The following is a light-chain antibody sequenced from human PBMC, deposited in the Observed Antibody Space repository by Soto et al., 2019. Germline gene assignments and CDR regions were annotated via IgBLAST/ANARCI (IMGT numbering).Light chain of an antibody. Sequence: EIVLMQSPGTLSLSPGERATLSCRASQSVSNYLAWYQRKPGQAPRLLIYGASSRATGIPDRFSGSGSGTDFTLTNSRLEPEDFAVYYCHQYGGSPQTFGQGTKVDIK. J-gene: IGKJ1*01. CDR1: QSVSNY. CDR2: GAS. CDR3: HQYGGSPQT. V-gene: IGKV3-20*01.